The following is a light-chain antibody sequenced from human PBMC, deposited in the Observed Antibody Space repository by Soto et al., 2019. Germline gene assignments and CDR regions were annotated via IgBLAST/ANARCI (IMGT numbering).Light chain of an antibody. CDR2: AAS. CDR1: QGISNY. J-gene: IGKJ1*01. CDR3: LKYNSAPWT. Sequence: DIQMTQSPSSLSASVGDRVTITCRASQGISNYLAWYHQKPGKVPKLLIYAASTLQSGVLSRFSGSGSGKDCTLTISSLQPEDVATYYCLKYNSAPWTFGQGTKVEIK. V-gene: IGKV1-27*01.